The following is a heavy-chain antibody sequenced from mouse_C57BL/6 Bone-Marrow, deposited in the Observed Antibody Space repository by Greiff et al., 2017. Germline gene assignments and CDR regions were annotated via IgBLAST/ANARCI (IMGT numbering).Heavy chain of an antibody. J-gene: IGHJ4*01. D-gene: IGHD1-1*01. CDR3: AREYYGSYYYAMDY. CDR2: IDPSDSYT. Sequence: VQLQQPGAELVKPAASVKLSCKASGYTFTSYWMQWVKQRPGQGLEWIGEIDPSDSYTNYNQKFKGKATLTVDTSSSTAYMQLSSLTSEDSAVYYCAREYYGSYYYAMDYWGQGTSVTVSS. V-gene: IGHV1-50*01. CDR1: GYTFTSYW.